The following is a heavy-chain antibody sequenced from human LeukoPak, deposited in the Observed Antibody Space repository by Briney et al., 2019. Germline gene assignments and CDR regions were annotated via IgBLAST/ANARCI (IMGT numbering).Heavy chain of an antibody. CDR3: ARVDSYGLSDY. CDR2: ISTNTGKP. CDR1: GYSFTSYT. J-gene: IGHJ4*02. D-gene: IGHD5-18*01. V-gene: IGHV7-4-1*02. Sequence: ASVTVSCKASGYSFTSYTINWVRQAPGQGLEWMVWISTNTGKPTYARGFTGRFVISLDTSISTAYLQINSLKAEDTAVYYCARVDSYGLSDYWGQGTLVTVSS.